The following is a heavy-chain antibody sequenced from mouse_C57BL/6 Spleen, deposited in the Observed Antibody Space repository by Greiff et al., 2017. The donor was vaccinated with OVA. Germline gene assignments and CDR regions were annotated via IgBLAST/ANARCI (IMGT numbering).Heavy chain of an antibody. CDR2: ISSGSSTI. Sequence: EVQLVESGGGLVKPGGSLKLSCAASGFTFSDYGMHWVRQAPEKGLEWVAYISSGSSTIYYADTVKGRFTISRDNAKNTLFLQMTSLRSEDTAMYYCARAYYSIYYAMDYWGQGTSVTVSS. V-gene: IGHV5-17*01. D-gene: IGHD2-5*01. J-gene: IGHJ4*01. CDR3: ARAYYSIYYAMDY. CDR1: GFTFSDYG.